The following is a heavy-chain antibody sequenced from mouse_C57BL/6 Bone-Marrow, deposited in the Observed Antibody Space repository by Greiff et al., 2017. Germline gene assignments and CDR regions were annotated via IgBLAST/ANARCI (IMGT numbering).Heavy chain of an antibody. CDR2: IDPSDRYT. D-gene: IGHD2-10*01. J-gene: IGHJ2*01. CDR3: ESGAYYGLFDY. CDR1: GYTFTSYW. Sequence: QVQLQQPGAELVKPGASVKLSCTASGYTFTSYWMQWVKQRPGQGLEWIGEIDPSDRYTKYTQKFKGKATLTVATSSSTAYMQLSSLTSEDSAVYYFESGAYYGLFDYWGQGTTLTGSS. V-gene: IGHV1-50*01.